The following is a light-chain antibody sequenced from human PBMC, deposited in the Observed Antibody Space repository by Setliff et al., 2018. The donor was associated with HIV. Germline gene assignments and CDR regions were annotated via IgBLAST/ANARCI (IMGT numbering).Light chain of an antibody. J-gene: IGLJ1*01. CDR2: QLI. CDR3: SSYTTTYTYV. CDR1: SSDIGGYNY. V-gene: IGLV2-14*01. Sequence: QSALTQPASVSGSPGQSITISCTGTSSDIGGYNYVSWYQQLPDKAPRLIIFQLINRPSGVSNRFSGSKSGNTASLTISGLQAEDEAYYYCSSYTTTYTYVFGTGTKVTVL.